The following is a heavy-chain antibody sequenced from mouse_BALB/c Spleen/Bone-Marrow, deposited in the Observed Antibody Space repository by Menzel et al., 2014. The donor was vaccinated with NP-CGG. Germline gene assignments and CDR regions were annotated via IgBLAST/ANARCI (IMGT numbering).Heavy chain of an antibody. CDR3: ARGNYGNYVDFFDY. Sequence: EVKLVESGGGLVQPGGSLKLSCAASGFTFSSYGMSWVRQTPDKRLELVASINSNGGSTYYPDSVKGRFTISRDNAKNTLSLQMSSLKSEDTAMYYFARGNYGNYVDFFDYWGQGTTLTVSS. V-gene: IGHV5-6-3*01. CDR1: GFTFSSYG. CDR2: INSNGGST. J-gene: IGHJ2*01. D-gene: IGHD2-1*01.